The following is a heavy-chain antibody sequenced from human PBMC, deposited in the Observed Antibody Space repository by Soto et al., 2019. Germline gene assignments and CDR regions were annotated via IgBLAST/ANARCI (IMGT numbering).Heavy chain of an antibody. J-gene: IGHJ4*02. Sequence: GGSLRLSCETSGFSFSVYGMHWVRQAPGKGLEWVAVVWYDASKQFYAASVEGRFTISRDNSKAILYLQMNSLRAEDTAVYYCAAWAEGATEVHWGQGTLVTVSS. CDR2: VWYDASKQ. V-gene: IGHV3-33*01. CDR3: AAWAEGATEVH. CDR1: GFSFSVYG. D-gene: IGHD2-15*01.